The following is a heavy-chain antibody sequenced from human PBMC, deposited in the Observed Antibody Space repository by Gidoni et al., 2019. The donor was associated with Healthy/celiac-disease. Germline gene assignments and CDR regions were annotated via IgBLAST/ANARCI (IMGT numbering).Heavy chain of an antibody. CDR2: IYPGDSDT. V-gene: IGHV5-51*01. Sequence: EVHLVQSGPEVYKPGESLKISCTGSGYSFTSYSIGWVRQMPGKGLEWMGIIYPGDSDTRYSPSFQGQVTISADKSISTAYLQWSSLKASDTAMYYCARPYCSSTSCYVEWGAFDIWGQGTMVTVSS. CDR3: ARPYCSSTSCYVEWGAFDI. J-gene: IGHJ3*02. CDR1: GYSFTSYS. D-gene: IGHD2-2*01.